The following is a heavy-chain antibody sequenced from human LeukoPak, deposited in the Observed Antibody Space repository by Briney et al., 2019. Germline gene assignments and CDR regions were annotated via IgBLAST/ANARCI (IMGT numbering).Heavy chain of an antibody. CDR2: ISSSSSTI. CDR3: AKGIAVAEWYYYGMDV. V-gene: IGHV3-48*01. D-gene: IGHD6-19*01. CDR1: GFTFSSYS. Sequence: GGSLRLSCAASGFTFSSYSMNWVRQAPGKGLEWVSYISSSSSTIYYADSVKGRFTISRDNSKNTLYLQMNSLRAEDTAVYYCAKGIAVAEWYYYGMDVWGQGTTVTVSS. J-gene: IGHJ6*02.